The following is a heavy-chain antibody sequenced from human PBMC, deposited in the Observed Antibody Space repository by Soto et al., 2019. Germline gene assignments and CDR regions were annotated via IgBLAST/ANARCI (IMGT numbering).Heavy chain of an antibody. V-gene: IGHV1-8*01. J-gene: IGHJ4*02. CDR3: ARQQAMDY. CDR2: MNPHSGDT. CDR1: GYTFVNYE. Sequence: HVQLVQSGAEVKKPGASVKVSCKASGYTFVNYEINWVRQATGQGLEWLGWMNPHSGDTFYAQNFQGRVTMTRNTSITTAYMELNSLKSEDTAVFYCARQQAMDYWGQGTLVTVSS.